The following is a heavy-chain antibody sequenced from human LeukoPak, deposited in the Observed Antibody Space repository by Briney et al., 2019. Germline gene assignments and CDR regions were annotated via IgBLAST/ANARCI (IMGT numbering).Heavy chain of an antibody. Sequence: ASVKVSCKASGGTFSSYAIRWVRQAPGQGLEWMGRIIPILGIANYAQKFQGRVTITADKSTSTAYMELSSLRSEDTAVYYCARDRQTYYYDSSGYYLDYWGQGTLVTVSS. CDR2: IIPILGIA. CDR1: GGTFSSYA. V-gene: IGHV1-69*04. J-gene: IGHJ4*02. D-gene: IGHD3-22*01. CDR3: ARDRQTYYYDSSGYYLDY.